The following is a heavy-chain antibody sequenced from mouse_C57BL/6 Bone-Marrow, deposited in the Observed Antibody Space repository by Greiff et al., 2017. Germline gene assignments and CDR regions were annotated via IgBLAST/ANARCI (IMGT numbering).Heavy chain of an antibody. CDR3: ASTVRGY. V-gene: IGHV14-3*01. D-gene: IGHD1-1*01. Sequence: VQLKQSVAELVRPGASVKLSCTASGFNIKNTYMHWVKQSPEQGLEWIGRIDPAHGNTKYAPKFQGKVTITADTSSNTAYLQLSSLTSEDSALYYCASTVRGYWGQGTTLTVSA. J-gene: IGHJ2*01. CDR2: IDPAHGNT. CDR1: GFNIKNTY.